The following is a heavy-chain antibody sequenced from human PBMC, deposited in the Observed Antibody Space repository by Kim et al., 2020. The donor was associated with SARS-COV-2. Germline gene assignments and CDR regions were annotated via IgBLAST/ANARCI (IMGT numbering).Heavy chain of an antibody. CDR3: TREGGAAVAIS. J-gene: IGHJ4*02. V-gene: IGHV3-48*02. CDR2: I. Sequence: IYYADSVKGRFTVSRDNAKNSLDLQMNSLRDEDTAVYYCTREGGAAVAISWGQGTLVTVSS. D-gene: IGHD6-19*01.